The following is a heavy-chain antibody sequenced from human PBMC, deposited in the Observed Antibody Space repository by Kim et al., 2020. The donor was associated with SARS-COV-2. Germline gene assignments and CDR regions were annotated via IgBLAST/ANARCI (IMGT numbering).Heavy chain of an antibody. CDR2: ISAYNGNT. Sequence: ASVKVSCKASGYTFTSYGISWVRQAPGQGLEWMGWISAYNGNTNYAQKLQGRVTMTTDTSTSTAYMELRSLRSDDPAGYYCAREGGITIFGVVIPPGGYFDLWGQGTVVPVSS. CDR1: GYTFTSYG. CDR3: AREGGITIFGVVIPPGGYFDL. D-gene: IGHD3-3*01. V-gene: IGHV1-18*01. J-gene: IGHJ4*02.